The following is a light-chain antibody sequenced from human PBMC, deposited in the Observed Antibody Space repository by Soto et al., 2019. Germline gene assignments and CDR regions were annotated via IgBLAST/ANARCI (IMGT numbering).Light chain of an antibody. CDR2: KAS. J-gene: IGKJ1*01. Sequence: DIQMTQSPSTLAASVGDTVTITCRASQSISSWLAWYQQKPGKAPKLLIQKASSLESGVPSRFSGSRSGTEFTLTITSLQPDDFATYYCQQSRTFGQGTNVEIK. V-gene: IGKV1-5*03. CDR1: QSISSW. CDR3: QQSRT.